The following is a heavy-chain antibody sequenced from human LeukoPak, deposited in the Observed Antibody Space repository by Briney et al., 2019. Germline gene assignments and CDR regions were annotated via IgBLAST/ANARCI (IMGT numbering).Heavy chain of an antibody. CDR2: ISGSGSST. D-gene: IGHD4-23*01. J-gene: IGHJ4*02. CDR1: GFTFSNYA. V-gene: IGHV3-23*01. Sequence: QTGGSLRLSCAASGFTFSNYAMTWVRQAPGKGLEWVSGISGSGSSTYYADSVKGRFTLSRDNAKNSLYLQMNSLRDEDTAVYYCARVAAGYSVNYFDYWGQGTLVTVSS. CDR3: ARVAAGYSVNYFDY.